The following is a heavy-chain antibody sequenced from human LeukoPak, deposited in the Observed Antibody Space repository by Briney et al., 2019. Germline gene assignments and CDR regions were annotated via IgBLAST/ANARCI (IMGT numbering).Heavy chain of an antibody. CDR1: GFTFNTFW. CDR3: ARRNSDTRYYYYYGMDV. D-gene: IGHD4-23*01. V-gene: IGHV3-7*04. CDR2: IKEDESEK. Sequence: AGGSLRLSCAASGFTFNTFWMTWVRQAPGKGLEWVANIKEDESEKVYVDSLKGRFTISRDNAKNALYLQMNSLRVEDTAVYYCARRNSDTRYYYYYGMDVWGQGTTVTVSS. J-gene: IGHJ6*02.